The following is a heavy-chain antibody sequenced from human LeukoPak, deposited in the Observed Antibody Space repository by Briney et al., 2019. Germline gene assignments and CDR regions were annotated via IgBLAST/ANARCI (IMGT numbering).Heavy chain of an antibody. V-gene: IGHV4-39*01. CDR1: GGAIRSSSYY. J-gene: IGHJ4*02. CDR3: ARKHPATVTPGFDY. D-gene: IGHD4-17*01. CDR2: IYYSGST. Sequence: SETLSLTCTVSGGAIRSSSYYWGWLGQPPGKGLEWMGCIYYSGSTYYNPSLKGRVTISVGTSKDQFSLKLSSVAAADTAEYDCARKHPATVTPGFDYWGQGTLVTVSS.